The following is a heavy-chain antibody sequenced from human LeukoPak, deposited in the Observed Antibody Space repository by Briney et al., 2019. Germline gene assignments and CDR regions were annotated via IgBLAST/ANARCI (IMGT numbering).Heavy chain of an antibody. Sequence: PGGSLRLSCAASGFTFSSYSMNWVRQAPGKGLEWVSYISSSSSNIYYADSVKGRFTISRDNAKNTLYLQMNSLRAEDTAVYYCAGATDAFDIWGQGTMVTVSS. CDR2: ISSSSSNI. V-gene: IGHV3-48*04. D-gene: IGHD4-17*01. CDR3: AGATDAFDI. J-gene: IGHJ3*02. CDR1: GFTFSSYS.